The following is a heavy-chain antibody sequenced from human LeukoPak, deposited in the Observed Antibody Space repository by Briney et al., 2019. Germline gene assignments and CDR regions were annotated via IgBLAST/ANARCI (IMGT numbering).Heavy chain of an antibody. D-gene: IGHD2-2*01. J-gene: IGHJ5*02. CDR3: ARGGYCSSTSCYLDWFDP. CDR2: INPNSGGT. CDR1: GYTFTSYY. Sequence: ASVKVSCKASGYTFTSYYMHWVRQAPGQGLEWMGWINPNSGGTNYAQKFQGRVTMTRDTSISTAYMELSRLRSDDTAVYYCARGGYCSSTSCYLDWFDPWGQGTLVTVSS. V-gene: IGHV1-2*02.